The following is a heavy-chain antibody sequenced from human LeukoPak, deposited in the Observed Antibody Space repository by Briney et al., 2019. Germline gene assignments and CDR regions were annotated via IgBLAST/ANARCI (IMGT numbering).Heavy chain of an antibody. D-gene: IGHD5-18*01. CDR1: GYTFTCYY. V-gene: IGHV1-2*02. J-gene: IGHJ4*02. CDR2: INPNSGGT. CDR3: ARVRGYSYGHRFDY. Sequence: ASVKVSCKASGYTFTCYYMHWVRQAPGQGLEWMGWINPNSGGTNYAQKFQGRVTMTRDTSISTAYMELSRLRSDDTAVYYCARVRGYSYGHRFDYWGQGTLVTVSS.